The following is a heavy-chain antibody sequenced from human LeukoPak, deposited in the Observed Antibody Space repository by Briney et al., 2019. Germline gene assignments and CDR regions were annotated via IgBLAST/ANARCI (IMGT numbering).Heavy chain of an antibody. V-gene: IGHV1-8*01. Sequence: ASVKVSCKASGYTFTSYDINWVRQATGQGLEWMGWMNPNSGNTGYAQKFQGRVTMTRNTSISTAYMELSSLRSEDTAVYYCATAPLLRYFDWLLTAHDYWGQGTLVTVSS. CDR2: MNPNSGNT. J-gene: IGHJ4*02. D-gene: IGHD3-9*01. CDR1: GYTFTSYD. CDR3: ATAPLLRYFDWLLTAHDY.